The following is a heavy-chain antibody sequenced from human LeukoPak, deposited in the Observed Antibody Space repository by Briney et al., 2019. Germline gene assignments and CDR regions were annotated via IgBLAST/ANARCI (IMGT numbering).Heavy chain of an antibody. CDR1: GCSISSSSYY. J-gene: IGHJ4*02. V-gene: IGHV4-39*07. D-gene: IGHD1-26*01. Sequence: SETLSLTCTVSGCSISSSSYYWGWIRQPPGKGLEGIGEINHSGSTNYNPSLKIRVTISVDTSKNQFSLKLSSVTAADTAVYYCARGPIVGPWAYFDYWGQGTLVTVSS. CDR2: INHSGST. CDR3: ARGPIVGPWAYFDY.